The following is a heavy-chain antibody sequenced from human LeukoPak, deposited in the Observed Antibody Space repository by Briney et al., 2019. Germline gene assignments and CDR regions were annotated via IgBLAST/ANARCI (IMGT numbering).Heavy chain of an antibody. Sequence: SETLSLTCAVSGHSITGGYYWGWARQPPGKGLEWIGNIHHSGSTYNNPSLKGRVTMSRDTSKNQVSLQLSSVTAADTAVYYCARIANKKWGELSPWISASRGETFDFWGQGILVTVSS. J-gene: IGHJ4*02. D-gene: IGHD3-16*02. V-gene: IGHV4-38-2*01. CDR3: ARIANKKWGELSPWISASRGETFDF. CDR2: IHHSGST. CDR1: GHSITGGYY.